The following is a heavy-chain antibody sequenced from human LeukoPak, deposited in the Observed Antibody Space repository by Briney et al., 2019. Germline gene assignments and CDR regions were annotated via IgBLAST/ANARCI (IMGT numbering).Heavy chain of an antibody. CDR1: GSTASNYA. CDR3: ASGAGYDYYGVDG. D-gene: IGHD4-17*01. V-gene: IGHV3-23*01. J-gene: IGHJ6*02. Sequence: GGSRRLSCAASGSTASNYAMTWVRQAPGRGLEWVSTISGSGVSTYYADSVKGRFTISRDSSNNTLCLQMTSQRAGDTAVYYCASGAGYDYYGVDGWGQGTTVTVSS. CDR2: ISGSGVST.